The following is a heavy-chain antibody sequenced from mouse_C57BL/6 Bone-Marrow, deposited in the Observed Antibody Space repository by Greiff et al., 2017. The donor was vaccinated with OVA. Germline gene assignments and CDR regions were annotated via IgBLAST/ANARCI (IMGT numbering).Heavy chain of an antibody. J-gene: IGHJ4*01. CDR2: IHPNSGST. D-gene: IGHD6-1*01. V-gene: IGHV1-64*01. CDR1: GYTFTSYW. CDR3: ARPLILWAMDY. Sequence: QVQLQQPGAELVKPGASVKLSCKASGYTFTSYWMHWVKQRPGQGLEWIGMIHPNSGSTNYNEKFKSKATLTVDKSSSPAYMQLSSLTSEDSAVYYCARPLILWAMDYWGQGTSVTVSS.